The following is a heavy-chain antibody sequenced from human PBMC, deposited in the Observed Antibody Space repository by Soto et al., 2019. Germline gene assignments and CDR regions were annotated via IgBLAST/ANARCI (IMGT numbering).Heavy chain of an antibody. CDR2: IYSGGST. V-gene: IGHV3-66*01. Sequence: GGSLRLSCAASGFIVSSNYMSWVRQAPGKGLEWVSVIYSGGSTFYADSVKGRFIISRDDSKNTLFLQMNSLRAEDTAVYYCAREEGLYSGYVRWARVFDIWGQGTMVTVSS. CDR1: GFIVSSNY. CDR3: AREEGLYSGYVRWARVFDI. D-gene: IGHD5-12*01. J-gene: IGHJ3*02.